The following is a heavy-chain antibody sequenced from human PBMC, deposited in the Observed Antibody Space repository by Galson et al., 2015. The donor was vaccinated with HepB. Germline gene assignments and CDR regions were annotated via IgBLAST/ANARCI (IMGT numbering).Heavy chain of an antibody. CDR1: GGTFSSYA. D-gene: IGHD4-11*01. J-gene: IGHJ6*02. CDR3: ARVTVPDDYSNYDEYYYYYGMDV. CDR2: IIPIFGTA. V-gene: IGHV1-69*06. Sequence: SVKVSCKASGGTFSSYAISWVRQAPGQGLEWMGGIIPIFGTANYAQKFQGRVTITADKSTSTAYMELSSLRSEDTAVYYCARVTVPDDYSNYDEYYYYYGMDVWGQGTTVTVSS.